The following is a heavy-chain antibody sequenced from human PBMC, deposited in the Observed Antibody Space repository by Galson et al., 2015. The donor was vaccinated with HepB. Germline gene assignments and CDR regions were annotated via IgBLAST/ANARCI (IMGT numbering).Heavy chain of an antibody. V-gene: IGHV3-30*09. Sequence: SLRLSCAASGFTFSSYAMHWVRQAPGKGLEWVAVISYDGSNKYYADSVKGRFAISRDNSKNTLYLQMNSLRAEDTAVYYCAGAPEMATIRGYWGQGTLVTVSS. J-gene: IGHJ4*02. CDR2: ISYDGSNK. CDR3: AGAPEMATIRGY. D-gene: IGHD5-24*01. CDR1: GFTFSSYA.